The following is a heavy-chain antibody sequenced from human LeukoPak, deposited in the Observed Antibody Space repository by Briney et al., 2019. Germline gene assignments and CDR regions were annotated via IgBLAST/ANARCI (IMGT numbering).Heavy chain of an antibody. D-gene: IGHD6-13*01. Sequence: GGSLRLSCAASGFTFSSYAMSWVRQAPGKGLEWVSGISWNSGSIGYADSVKGRFTISRDNAKNSLYLQMNSLRAEDMALYYCAKGRYSSSWYYFDYWGQGTLVTVSS. J-gene: IGHJ4*02. V-gene: IGHV3-9*03. CDR1: GFTFSSYA. CDR3: AKGRYSSSWYYFDY. CDR2: ISWNSGSI.